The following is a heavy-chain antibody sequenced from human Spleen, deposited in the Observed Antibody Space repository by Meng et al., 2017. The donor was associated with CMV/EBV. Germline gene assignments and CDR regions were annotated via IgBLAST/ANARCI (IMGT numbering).Heavy chain of an antibody. Sequence: GGSLRLSCAASGFTFSSYWMSWVRQAPGKGLEWVANIKQDGSEKYYVDSVKGRFTISRDNAKNSLYLQMNSLRAEDAALYYCAREVTPGHDAFDIWGQGTMVTVSS. CDR1: GFTFSSYW. CDR2: IKQDGSEK. CDR3: AREVTPGHDAFDI. D-gene: IGHD1-1*01. V-gene: IGHV3-7*03. J-gene: IGHJ3*02.